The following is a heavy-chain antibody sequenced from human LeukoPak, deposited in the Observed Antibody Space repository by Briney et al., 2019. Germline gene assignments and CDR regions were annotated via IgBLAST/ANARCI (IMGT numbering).Heavy chain of an antibody. J-gene: IGHJ4*02. D-gene: IGHD5-18*01. Sequence: TSETLSLTCAVYGGSFSGYYRSWIRQPPGKGLEWIGDINHSGSTNYNPSLKSRVTISVDTPKNQFSLKMRSVTATDTSLYYCARGWLRSFDYWGQGTPVTVSS. CDR1: GGSFSGYY. CDR3: ARGWLRSFDY. V-gene: IGHV4-34*01. CDR2: INHSGST.